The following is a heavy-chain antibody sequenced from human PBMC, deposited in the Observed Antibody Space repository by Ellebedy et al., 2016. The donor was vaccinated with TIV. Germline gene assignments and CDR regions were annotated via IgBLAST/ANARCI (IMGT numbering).Heavy chain of an antibody. CDR1: GGSIRNYY. J-gene: IGHJ4*02. D-gene: IGHD2-2*01. V-gene: IGHV4-59*01. CDR2: MYYSGRS. Sequence: MPSETLSLTCTVSGGSIRNYYCTWIRQPPGKGLEWIGHMYYSGRSNYNPSLKSRVKMSIDTSMNQFSLKLSSVTAVDTAVYYCAASESADSDYWGPGTLVTVSS. CDR3: AASESADSDY.